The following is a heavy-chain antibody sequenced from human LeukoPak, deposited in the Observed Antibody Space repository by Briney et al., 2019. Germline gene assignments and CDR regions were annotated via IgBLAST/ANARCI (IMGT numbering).Heavy chain of an antibody. D-gene: IGHD2-2*02. V-gene: IGHV1-8*01. CDR1: GYTFTSYD. Sequence: ASVKVSCKASGYTFTSYDINWVRQATGQGLEWMGWMNPNSGNTGYAQKFQGRVTMTRNTSISTAYTELSSLRSEDTAVYYCASGDQLLYGGEFDYWGQGTLVTLSS. J-gene: IGHJ4*02. CDR3: ASGDQLLYGGEFDY. CDR2: MNPNSGNT.